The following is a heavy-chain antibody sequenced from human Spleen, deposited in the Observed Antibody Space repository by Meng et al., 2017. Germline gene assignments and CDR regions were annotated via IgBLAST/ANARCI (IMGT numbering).Heavy chain of an antibody. CDR2: IYTGGST. V-gene: IGHV3-66*02. CDR3: ARLKG. Sequence: GGSLRLSCAASGFTVNNYYMTWVRQAPGKGLGWVSVIYTGGSTNYADSVRGRYTISRDNSKNTVYLQMSSLRPDDTAVDYCARLKGWGQGTLVTVSS. J-gene: IGHJ4*02. CDR1: GFTVNNYY.